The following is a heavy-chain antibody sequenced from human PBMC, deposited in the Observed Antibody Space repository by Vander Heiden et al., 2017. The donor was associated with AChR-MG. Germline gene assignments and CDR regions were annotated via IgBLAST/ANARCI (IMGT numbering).Heavy chain of an antibody. Sequence: EVQLVESGGGLVQPGGSLRLPCAASGFTFSSYWMSWVRQAPGKGLEWVANIKQDGSEKYYVDSVKGRFTISRDNAKNSLYLQMNSLRAEDTAVYYCARVYGDYVWYFQHWGQGTLVTVSS. V-gene: IGHV3-7*01. J-gene: IGHJ1*01. CDR2: IKQDGSEK. D-gene: IGHD4-17*01. CDR3: ARVYGDYVWYFQH. CDR1: GFTFSSYW.